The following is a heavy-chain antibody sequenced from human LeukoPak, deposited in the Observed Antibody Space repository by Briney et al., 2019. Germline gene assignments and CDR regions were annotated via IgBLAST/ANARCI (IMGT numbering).Heavy chain of an antibody. CDR3: ARDQSHYDFWSGAYYYYYYMDV. V-gene: IGHV4-39*07. CDR1: GCSISSSSYY. CDR2: IYYSGST. D-gene: IGHD3-3*01. Sequence: SETLSLTCTVSGCSISSSSYYWGWIRQPPGKGLEWIVSIYYSGSTYYNPSLKSRVTISVDTSKNQFSLKLSSVTAADTAVYYCARDQSHYDFWSGAYYYYYYMDVWGKGTTVTVSS. J-gene: IGHJ6*03.